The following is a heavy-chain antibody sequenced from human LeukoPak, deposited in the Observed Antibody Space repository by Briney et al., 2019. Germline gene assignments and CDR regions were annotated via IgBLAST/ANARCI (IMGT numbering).Heavy chain of an antibody. J-gene: IGHJ3*02. Sequence: QSGACLRPSCAASGFTFSSYAMRWVRHAPGKGLEWVAVISYDGSNKYYADSVKGRFTISRDNSKNTLYLQMNSLRAEDTAVYYCASYGDRGFDIWGQGTMVTVSS. CDR1: GFTFSSYA. CDR2: ISYDGSNK. V-gene: IGHV3-30*01. CDR3: ASYGDRGFDI. D-gene: IGHD4-17*01.